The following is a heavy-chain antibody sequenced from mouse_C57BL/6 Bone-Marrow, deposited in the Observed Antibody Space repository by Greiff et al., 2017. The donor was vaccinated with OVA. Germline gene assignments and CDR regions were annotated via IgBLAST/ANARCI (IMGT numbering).Heavy chain of an antibody. CDR3: ARSWLRQDY. V-gene: IGHV1-54*01. CDR2: INPGSGGT. CDR1: GYAFTNYL. J-gene: IGHJ2*01. D-gene: IGHD2-2*01. Sequence: QVQLQQSGAELVRPGTSVKVSCKASGYAFTNYLIEWVKQRPGQGLEWIGVINPGSGGTNYNEKFKGKATLTADKSSSTAYMQLSSLTSEDSAVYFCARSWLRQDYWGQGTTLTVSA.